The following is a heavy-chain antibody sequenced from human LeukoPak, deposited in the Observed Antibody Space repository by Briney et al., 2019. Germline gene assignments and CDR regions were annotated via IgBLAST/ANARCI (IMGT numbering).Heavy chain of an antibody. CDR1: GFTFSSYG. Sequence: GGSLRLSCAASGFTFSSYGMSWVRQAPGKGLERVSTISGSGGSTYYADSVKGRFTISRDNSKNTLYLQMNSPRAEDTAVYYCAKGLPWDAFDIWGQGTMVTVSS. J-gene: IGHJ3*02. CDR2: ISGSGGST. V-gene: IGHV3-23*01. CDR3: AKGLPWDAFDI.